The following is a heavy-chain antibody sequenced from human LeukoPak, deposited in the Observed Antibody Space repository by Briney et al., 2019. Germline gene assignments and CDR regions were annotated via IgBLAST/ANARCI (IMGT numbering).Heavy chain of an antibody. V-gene: IGHV1-2*02. D-gene: IGHD2/OR15-2a*01. J-gene: IGHJ4*02. Sequence: ASVKVSCKASGYNLIAFYLHWVRQAPGQGLEWMGWINPNSGGTNYAQKFQGSVTLTRDTSISTAYLDLRRLTSDDTAVYYCARAYSNNWFPSYLDHWGQGTLVTVSS. CDR2: INPNSGGT. CDR1: GYNLIAFY. CDR3: ARAYSNNWFPSYLDH.